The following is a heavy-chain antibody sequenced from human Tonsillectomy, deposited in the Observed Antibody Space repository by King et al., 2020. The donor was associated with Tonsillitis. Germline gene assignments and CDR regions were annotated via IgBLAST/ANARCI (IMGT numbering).Heavy chain of an antibody. V-gene: IGHV4-34*01. Sequence: VQLQQWGAGLLKPSETLSLTCAVSGGSFSGYYWSWIRQPPGKGLEWIGEINHSGSTNYNPSLKSRVTISVDTSKNQFSLKLSSVTAADTAVYYCARGDLRKGDAFDIWGQGTMVTVSS. CDR3: ARGDLRKGDAFDI. CDR2: INHSGST. CDR1: GGSFSGYY. J-gene: IGHJ3*02.